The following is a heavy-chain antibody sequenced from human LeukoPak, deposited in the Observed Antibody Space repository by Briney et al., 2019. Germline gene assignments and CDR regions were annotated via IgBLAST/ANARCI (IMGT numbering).Heavy chain of an antibody. Sequence: VASVKVSCKASGGTFSSYAISWVRQAPGRGLEWMGGIIPIFGTANYAQKFQGRVTITTDESTSTAYMELSSLRSEDTAVYYCATSPTIVVVPAANNYYYYMDVWGKGTTVTVSS. D-gene: IGHD2-2*01. CDR3: ATSPTIVVVPAANNYYYYMDV. CDR2: IIPIFGTA. V-gene: IGHV1-69*05. CDR1: GGTFSSYA. J-gene: IGHJ6*03.